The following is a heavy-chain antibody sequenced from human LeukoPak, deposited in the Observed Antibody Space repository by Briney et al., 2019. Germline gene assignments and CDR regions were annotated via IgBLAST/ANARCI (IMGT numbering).Heavy chain of an antibody. CDR3: ARDPQVTAIHDAFDI. CDR2: ISNSGSTI. D-gene: IGHD2-21*02. Sequence: GGSLKLSCAASGFTFSSYEMNWVRQAPGKGLEWVSYISNSGSTIFYADSVKGRFTISRDNAKNSLYLQMNSLRAEDTGVYYCARDPQVTAIHDAFDIWGQGTMVTVSS. CDR1: GFTFSSYE. J-gene: IGHJ3*02. V-gene: IGHV3-48*03.